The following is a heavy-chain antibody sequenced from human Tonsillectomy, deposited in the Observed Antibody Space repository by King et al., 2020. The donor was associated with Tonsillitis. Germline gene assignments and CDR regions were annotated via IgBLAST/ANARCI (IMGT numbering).Heavy chain of an antibody. D-gene: IGHD1-7*01. V-gene: IGHV4-39*01. J-gene: IGHJ6*02. CDR1: VGSISSSSYY. Sequence: LQLQESGPGLVKPSETLSLTCTVSVGSISSSSYYWGCIRQPPGKGLEWIGNIYYSGSTYYNPFLRSRVTISVDTSKNLFPLRLPSVTAADTAVYYCARLELRGMTYFGMDVWGQGTTVTVSS. CDR2: IYYSGST. CDR3: ARLELRGMTYFGMDV.